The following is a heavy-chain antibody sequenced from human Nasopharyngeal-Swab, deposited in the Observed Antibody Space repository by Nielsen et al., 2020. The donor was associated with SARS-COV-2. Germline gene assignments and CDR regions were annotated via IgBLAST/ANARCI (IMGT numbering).Heavy chain of an antibody. CDR1: GFTFSSSG. D-gene: IGHD6-13*01. CDR3: AKDLGSSWPNSDYYYGMDV. J-gene: IGHJ6*02. CDR2: ISYEGSNE. V-gene: IGHV3-30*18. Sequence: GGSLRLSCAASGFTFSSSGMDWVRQAPGKGLEWVAVISYEGSNEYYADSVKGRFTISRDNSKKTLHLQMNSLRAEDTAVYYCAKDLGSSWPNSDYYYGMDVWGQGTTVTVSS.